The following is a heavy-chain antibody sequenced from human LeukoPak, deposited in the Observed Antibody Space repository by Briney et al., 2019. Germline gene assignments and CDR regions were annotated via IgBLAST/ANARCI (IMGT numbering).Heavy chain of an antibody. CDR1: GGSISSYY. J-gene: IGHJ4*02. CDR3: ARGLRGGEYFDY. CDR2: IYYSGST. V-gene: IGHV4-59*01. D-gene: IGHD2-21*01. Sequence: PSESLSVTCTVSGGSISSYYWSWIRQPPGKGLEWIGYIYYSGSTNYNPSLKSRVTISVDTSKNQFSLKLSSVTAADTAVYYCARGLRGGEYFDYWGQGTLVTVSS.